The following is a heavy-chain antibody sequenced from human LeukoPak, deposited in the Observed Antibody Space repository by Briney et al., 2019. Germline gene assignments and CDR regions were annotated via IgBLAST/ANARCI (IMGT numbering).Heavy chain of an antibody. CDR2: INHSGST. V-gene: IGHV4-34*01. J-gene: IGHJ4*02. Sequence: SETLSLTCAVYGGSFSGYYWSWIRQPPGKWLEWIGEINHSGSTNYNPSLKSRVTISVDTSKNQFSLKLSSVTAADTAVYYCARVKDHYFDYWGQGTLVTVSS. CDR1: GGSFSGYY. CDR3: ARVKDHYFDY.